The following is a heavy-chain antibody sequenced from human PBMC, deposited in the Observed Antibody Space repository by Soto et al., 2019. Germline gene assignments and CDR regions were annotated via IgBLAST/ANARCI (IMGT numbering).Heavy chain of an antibody. Sequence: ASVKVSCKVSGYTLTELSMHWVRQAPGKGLEWMGGFDPEDGETIDAKKFQGRVTMTEDTATDTAYMELSSMRSENTAVYYCAARGGYRYTIRGDFDYWGQGTLVTVSS. CDR3: AARGGYRYTIRGDFDY. CDR2: FDPEDGET. CDR1: GYTLTELS. V-gene: IGHV1-24*01. J-gene: IGHJ4*02. D-gene: IGHD3-16*02.